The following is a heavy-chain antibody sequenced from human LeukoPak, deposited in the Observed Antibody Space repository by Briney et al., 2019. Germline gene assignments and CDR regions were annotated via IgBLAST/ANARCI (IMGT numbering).Heavy chain of an antibody. CDR2: ISAYNGNT. Sequence: GASVKVSCKASGYTFTNYGIYWVRQAPGQGLEWMAWISAYNGNTNYAQKLQGRVTVTTDTFTSTAYMELRSLRSDDTAMYYCARAERVVVAAHIDVWGKGTTVTVSS. CDR3: ARAERVVVAAHIDV. D-gene: IGHD2-15*01. V-gene: IGHV1-18*01. CDR1: GYTFTNYG. J-gene: IGHJ6*03.